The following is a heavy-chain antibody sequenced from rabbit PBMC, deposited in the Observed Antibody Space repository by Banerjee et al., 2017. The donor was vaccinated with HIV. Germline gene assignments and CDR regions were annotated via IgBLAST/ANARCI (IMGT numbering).Heavy chain of an antibody. CDR1: GLDFSSRYW. CDR2: IYADSSGNT. V-gene: IGHV1S45*01. D-gene: IGHD4-1*01. Sequence: QEQLVEYGGDLVQPEGSLTLTCKASGLDFSSRYWICWVRQAPGKGLEWIACIYADSSGNTYYASWAKGRFTISKTSSTTVTLQMTSLTAADTATYFCARDLAGVIGWNFGLWGPGTLVTVS. J-gene: IGHJ4*01. CDR3: ARDLAGVIGWNFGL.